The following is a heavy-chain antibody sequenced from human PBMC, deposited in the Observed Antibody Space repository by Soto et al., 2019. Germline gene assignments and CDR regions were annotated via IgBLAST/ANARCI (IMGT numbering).Heavy chain of an antibody. D-gene: IGHD3-22*01. CDR1: GFTFSSYS. CDR3: AREGYYDSSGYSPIFDY. CDR2: ISSSSSYI. Sequence: GGSLRLSCAASGFTFSSYSMNWVRQAPGKGLEWVSSISSSSSYIYYADSVKGRFTISRDNAKNSLYLQMNSLRAEDTAVYYCAREGYYDSSGYSPIFDYWGQGTLVTVSS. J-gene: IGHJ4*02. V-gene: IGHV3-21*01.